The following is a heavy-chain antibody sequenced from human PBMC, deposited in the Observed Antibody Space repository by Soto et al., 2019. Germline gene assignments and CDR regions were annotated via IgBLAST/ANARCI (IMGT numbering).Heavy chain of an antibody. V-gene: IGHV1-18*01. CDR2: ISAYNGNT. J-gene: IGHJ4*02. CDR3: GRVAVAGNFVEFDY. Sequence: ASVKVSCKASGYTFTSYGISWVRQAPGQGLEWMGWISAYNGNTNYAQKLQGRVTMTTDTSTNTAYMELSSLRSEDTAVYYCGRVAVAGNFVEFDYWGQGTLVTVSS. CDR1: GYTFTSYG. D-gene: IGHD6-19*01.